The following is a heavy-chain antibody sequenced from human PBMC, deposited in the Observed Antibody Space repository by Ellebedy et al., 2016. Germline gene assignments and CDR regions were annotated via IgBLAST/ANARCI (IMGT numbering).Heavy chain of an antibody. Sequence: ASVKVSXXASGYTFTSYDINWVRQATGQGLEWMGWMNPNSGNTGYAQKFQGRVTMTRDTSTSTAYMELRSLRSDDTAVYYCARDSQYYDILTGHDYWGQGTLVTVSS. V-gene: IGHV1-8*01. CDR1: GYTFTSYD. J-gene: IGHJ4*02. CDR3: ARDSQYYDILTGHDY. CDR2: MNPNSGNT. D-gene: IGHD3-9*01.